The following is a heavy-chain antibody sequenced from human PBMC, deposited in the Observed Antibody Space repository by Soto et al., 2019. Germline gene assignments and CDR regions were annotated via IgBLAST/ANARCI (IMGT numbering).Heavy chain of an antibody. CDR1: GGTLSTYT. J-gene: IGHJ3*01. Sequence: QVHLEQSGAEVKKPGSSVKVYCKSAGGTLSTYTLIWVRQTPGQGLEWMGRIIPMLTVTNSAQKFQGRVTLTADKSTSTAFMVLTSLTSDDTAVYYCSIGSWSAETFDVWGQGTMVTVSS. CDR3: SIGSWSAETFDV. CDR2: IIPMLTVT. D-gene: IGHD2-2*01. V-gene: IGHV1-69*02.